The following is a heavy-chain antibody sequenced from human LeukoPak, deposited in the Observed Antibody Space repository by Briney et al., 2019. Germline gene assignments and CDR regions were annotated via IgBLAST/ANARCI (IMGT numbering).Heavy chain of an antibody. V-gene: IGHV4-4*07. J-gene: IGHJ3*02. D-gene: IGHD3-9*01. CDR3: ARDQGYYDIFVNAFDI. CDR1: GGSISSYY. CDR2: IYTSGST. Sequence: SETLSLTCTVSGGSISSYYWSWIRQPAGKGLEWIGRIYTSGSTNYNPSLKSRVTMSVDTSKNQFSLKLSSVTAGDTAVYYCARDQGYYDIFVNAFDIWGQGTMVTVSS.